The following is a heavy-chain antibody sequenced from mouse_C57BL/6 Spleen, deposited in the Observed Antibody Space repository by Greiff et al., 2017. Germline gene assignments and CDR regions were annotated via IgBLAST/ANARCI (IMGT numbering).Heavy chain of an antibody. D-gene: IGHD2-3*01. V-gene: IGHV1-52*01. Sequence: QVQLQQPGAELVRPGSSVKLSCKASGYTFTSYWMHWVKQRPIQGLEWIGNIDPSDSETHYNQKFKDKATLTVDKSSSTAYMQLSSLTSEDSAVYYCARGDDGYFIPLFDDWGQGTTLTVSS. CDR3: ARGDDGYFIPLFDD. CDR1: GYTFTSYW. J-gene: IGHJ2*01. CDR2: IDPSDSET.